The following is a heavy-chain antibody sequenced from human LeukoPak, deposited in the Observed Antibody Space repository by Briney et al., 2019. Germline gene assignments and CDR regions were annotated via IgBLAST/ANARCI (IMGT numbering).Heavy chain of an antibody. CDR3: AKAGIGVVGYFDY. Sequence: GGSLRLSCAASGFTFSSYSMNWVRQAPGGGLEWVSAIRGSGGGTYHADSVKGRFTISRDNSKNTLYLQMNSLRDEDTALYYCAKAGIGVVGYFDYWGQGTLVTVSS. CDR2: IRGSGGGT. CDR1: GFTFSSYS. D-gene: IGHD6-19*01. J-gene: IGHJ4*02. V-gene: IGHV3-23*01.